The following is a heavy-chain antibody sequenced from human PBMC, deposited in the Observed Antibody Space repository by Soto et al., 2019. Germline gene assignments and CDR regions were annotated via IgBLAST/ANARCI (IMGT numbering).Heavy chain of an antibody. CDR2: IYYSGST. D-gene: IGHD3-10*01. CDR3: ARVWGGAFDI. V-gene: IGHV4-59*01. Sequence: SETLSLTCTVSGGSISSYYWSWIRKPPGKGLEWIGYIYYSGSTNYNPSLKSRVTISVDTSKNQFSLKLSSVTAADTAVYYCARVWGGAFDIWGQGTMVTVSS. CDR1: GGSISSYY. J-gene: IGHJ3*02.